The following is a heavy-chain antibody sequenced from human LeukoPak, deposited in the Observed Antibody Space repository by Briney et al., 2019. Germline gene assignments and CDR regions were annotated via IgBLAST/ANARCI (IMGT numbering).Heavy chain of an antibody. CDR2: VYYNGGI. J-gene: IGHJ4*02. CDR3: ARLVAVYGDYGTYEGPYPYFDF. D-gene: IGHD4-17*01. V-gene: IGHV4-39*01. CDR1: RGSISSSSYY. Sequence: WETLSLTCTVSRGSISSSSYYWGWLRQRPGKGLDWHGRVYYNGGIHYNPSLRSRDTLYVDTYKKLFSLKLSSVAAADAAVYYCARLVAVYGDYGTYEGPYPYFDFWGQGTLVTVSS.